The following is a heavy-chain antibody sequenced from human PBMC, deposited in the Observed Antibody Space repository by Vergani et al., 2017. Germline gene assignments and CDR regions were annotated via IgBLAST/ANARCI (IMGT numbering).Heavy chain of an antibody. CDR1: GFTFDDYA. V-gene: IGHV3-23*04. D-gene: IGHD6-13*01. CDR3: AKDRAAAGDGDYYYYYMDV. J-gene: IGHJ6*03. Sequence: EVQLVESGGGLVQPGRSLRLSCAASGFTFDDYAMHWVRQAPGKGLEWVSGISGSGGSTYYADSVKGRFTISRDNSKNTLYLQMNSLRAEDTAVYYCAKDRAAAGDGDYYYYYMDVWGKGTTVTVSS. CDR2: ISGSGGST.